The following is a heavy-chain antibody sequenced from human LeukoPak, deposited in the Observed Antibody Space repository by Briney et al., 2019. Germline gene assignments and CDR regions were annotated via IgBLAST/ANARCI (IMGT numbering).Heavy chain of an antibody. Sequence: PGGSLRLSCAASGFTFSSYWMDWVRQAPGKGLEWVANLKPDGRDKYYTDSVKGRFTISRDNAKGSLYLLMNSLRAEDTAVYYCVRDLDFWGQGTLVTVSS. CDR2: LKPDGRDK. CDR3: VRDLDF. CDR1: GFTFSSYW. J-gene: IGHJ4*02. V-gene: IGHV3-7*05.